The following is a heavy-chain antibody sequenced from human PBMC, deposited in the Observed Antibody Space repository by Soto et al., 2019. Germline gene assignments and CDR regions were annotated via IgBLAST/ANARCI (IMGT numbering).Heavy chain of an antibody. CDR1: GGSISSGGYS. J-gene: IGHJ4*02. CDR2: IYHSGST. D-gene: IGHD3-22*01. V-gene: IGHV4-30-2*03. Sequence: PSETLSLTCAVSGGSISSGGYSWSWIRQPPGKGLECIGYIYHSGSTYYNPSLKSRVTISVDTSKNQFSLKLSSVTAADTAVYYCARRNSGYGYFDYWGQGTLVTVSS. CDR3: ARRNSGYGYFDY.